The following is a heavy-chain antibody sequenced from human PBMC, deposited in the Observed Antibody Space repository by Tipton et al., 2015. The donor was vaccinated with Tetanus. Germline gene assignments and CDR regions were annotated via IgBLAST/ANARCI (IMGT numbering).Heavy chain of an antibody. Sequence: QLVQSGAEVKKPGASVKVSCKASGYTFTGYYIHWVRQAPGQGLEWMGYINPSTGDTHHAQGFQGRVTLTSDTSISTAYMELVRLRSDDTAVYYCARTSPTDYWGQGTLVTVSS. V-gene: IGHV1-2*02. CDR1: GYTFTGYY. J-gene: IGHJ4*02. CDR2: INPSTGDT. CDR3: ARTSPTDY.